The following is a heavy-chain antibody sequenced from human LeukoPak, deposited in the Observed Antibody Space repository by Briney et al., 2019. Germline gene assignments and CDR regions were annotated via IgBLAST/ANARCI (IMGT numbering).Heavy chain of an antibody. CDR2: ISAYNGNT. J-gene: IGHJ4*02. V-gene: IGHV1-18*01. CDR1: GYTFTSYG. Sequence: GASVKVSCKASGYTFTSYGISWVRQAPGQGLEWMGWISAYNGNTNYAQKLQGRVTMTTDTSTSTAYMELRSLRSDDTAVYYCAREHNFWSSYYRDTYYFDYWGQGTLVTVSS. D-gene: IGHD3-3*01. CDR3: AREHNFWSSYYRDTYYFDY.